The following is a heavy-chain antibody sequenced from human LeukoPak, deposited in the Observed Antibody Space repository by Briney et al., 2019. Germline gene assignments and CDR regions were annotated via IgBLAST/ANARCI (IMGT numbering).Heavy chain of an antibody. Sequence: GGSLRLSCAASGFTFSSYSMNWVRQAPGKGLEWVSAISGSGGSTYYADSVKGRFTISRDNAKNSLYLQMNSLRAEDTAVYYCYGRAYGTHFDYWGQGTLVTVSS. V-gene: IGHV3-48*01. J-gene: IGHJ4*02. CDR1: GFTFSSYS. CDR2: ISGSGGST. CDR3: YGRAYGTHFDY. D-gene: IGHD1/OR15-1a*01.